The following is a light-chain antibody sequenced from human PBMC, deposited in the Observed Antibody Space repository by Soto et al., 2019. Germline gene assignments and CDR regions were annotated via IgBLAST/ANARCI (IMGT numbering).Light chain of an antibody. CDR1: QDIRNY. J-gene: IGKJ1*01. CDR2: DAS. V-gene: IGKV1-33*01. CDR3: QQYNTYV. Sequence: DIQMTQSPSSLPASVGDRVTITYQASQDIRNYLNWYQHKPGKAPKLLIYDASSLETGVPSRFSGSGSGTEFTLTISDLQPGDFATYFCQQYNTYVFGQGTKVDIK.